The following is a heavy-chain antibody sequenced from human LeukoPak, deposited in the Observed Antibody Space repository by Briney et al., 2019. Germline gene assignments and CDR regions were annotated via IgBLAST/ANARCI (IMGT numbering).Heavy chain of an antibody. CDR3: ARDKRGYSSGGLDY. V-gene: IGHV4-39*07. J-gene: IGHJ4*02. D-gene: IGHD6-19*01. CDR2: IYHSGST. CDR1: GGSISSSSYY. Sequence: SETLSLTCTVSGGSISSSSYYWGWIRQPPGKGLEWIGSIYHSGSTYYNPSLKSRVTISVDTSKNQFSLKLSSVTAADTAVYYCARDKRGYSSGGLDYWGQGTLVTVSS.